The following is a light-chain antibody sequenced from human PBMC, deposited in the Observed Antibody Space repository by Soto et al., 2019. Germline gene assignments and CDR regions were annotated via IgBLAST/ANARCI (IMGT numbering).Light chain of an antibody. J-gene: IGLJ2*01. CDR2: DVS. CDR3: SSYTSSSTRTVV. CDR1: SSDVGGYNY. V-gene: IGLV2-14*01. Sequence: QPASVSGSPGQSITISCTGTSSDVGGYNYVSWYQQHPGKAPKLMIYDVSNRPSGVSNRFSGSKSGNTASLTISGLQAEDEADYYCSSYTSSSTRTVVFGGGTKLTVL.